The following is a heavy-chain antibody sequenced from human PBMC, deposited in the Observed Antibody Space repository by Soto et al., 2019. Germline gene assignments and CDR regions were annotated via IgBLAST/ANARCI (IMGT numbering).Heavy chain of an antibody. CDR1: GFTFSSYA. V-gene: IGHV3-23*01. J-gene: IGHJ3*02. CDR3: AKTNWNDVSDAFDX. Sequence: WGTLRLSFSASGFTFSSYAMSWVRQAPGKGLEWVSDISGSGGSTYYAYSVKVRFTISRDNSNNTLYLQMNSLRAEDTAVYYCAKTNWNDVSDAFDXWGEVTMVTVS. CDR2: ISGSGGST. D-gene: IGHD1-1*01.